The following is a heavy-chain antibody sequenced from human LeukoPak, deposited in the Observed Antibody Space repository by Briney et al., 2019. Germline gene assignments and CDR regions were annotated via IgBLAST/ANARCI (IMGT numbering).Heavy chain of an antibody. CDR3: ARGIFGVHYDILTGYYTGDFDY. CDR2: IYHSGST. CDR1: GYSISSGYY. V-gene: IGHV4-38-2*02. Sequence: SETLSLTCTVSGYSISSGYYWGWIRQPPGKGLEWIGSIYHSGSTYYNPSLKSRVTISVDTSKNQCSLKLSSVTAADTAVYYCARGIFGVHYDILTGYYTGDFDYWGQGTLVTVSS. D-gene: IGHD3-9*01. J-gene: IGHJ4*02.